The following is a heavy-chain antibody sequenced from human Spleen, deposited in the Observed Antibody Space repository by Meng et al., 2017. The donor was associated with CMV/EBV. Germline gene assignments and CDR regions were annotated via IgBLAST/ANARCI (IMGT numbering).Heavy chain of an antibody. D-gene: IGHD4-17*01. J-gene: IGHJ4*02. Sequence: GRSLRLSCAASGFTFSSSAMHWVRQAPGKGLEWVAVISYDGSNKYYADSVTGRFTIARDNSKNTLYLQMNSLRAEDTAVYYCARVPGDYGDYEYDYWGQGTLVTVSS. CDR1: GFTFSSSA. CDR2: ISYDGSNK. V-gene: IGHV3-30-3*01. CDR3: ARVPGDYGDYEYDY.